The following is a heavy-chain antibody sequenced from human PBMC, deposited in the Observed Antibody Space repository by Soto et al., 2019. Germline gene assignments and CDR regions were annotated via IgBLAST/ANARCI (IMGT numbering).Heavy chain of an antibody. J-gene: IGHJ6*04. CDR2: ITGSGGNT. Sequence: EVQLMESGGGLVQPGRSLRLSCAASGFTFSSYAMSWVRQAPGKGLEWVSAITGSGGNTYYADSVKGRFTIFRDNSKNSLYVQMNSLRAEDTARYYCAKDYGDHLPYYYYAMDVWGKGTTVTVSS. CDR1: GFTFSSYA. D-gene: IGHD4-17*01. CDR3: AKDYGDHLPYYYYAMDV. V-gene: IGHV3-23*01.